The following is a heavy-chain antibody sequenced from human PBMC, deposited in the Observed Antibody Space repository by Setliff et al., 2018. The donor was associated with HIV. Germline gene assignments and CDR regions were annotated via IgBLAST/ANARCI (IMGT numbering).Heavy chain of an antibody. Sequence: SDYYISWIRQVPGKGLEWVSYISDNTAYTHYADSVKGRFTISRDNTKNSLYLQMNSLRAEDTAVYYCARGDSFVYSYVYPDYWGQGTLVTVSS. CDR3: ARGDSFVYSYVYPDY. V-gene: IGHV3-11*06. J-gene: IGHJ4*02. CDR2: ISDNTAYT. D-gene: IGHD3-22*01. CDR1: SDYY.